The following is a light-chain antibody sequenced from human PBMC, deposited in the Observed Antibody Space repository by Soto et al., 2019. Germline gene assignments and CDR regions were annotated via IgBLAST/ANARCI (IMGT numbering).Light chain of an antibody. Sequence: QSVLTQPASVSGSPGQSITISCTGTSSDVGSYKFVSWYQQHPGKAPKLMIYEGSKRPSGVSNRFSGSKSGNTASLTISGLQAEDDADYYCGSYAGISTLVFGGGTKLTVL. CDR3: GSYAGISTLV. CDR1: SSDVGSYKF. V-gene: IGLV2-23*01. J-gene: IGLJ2*01. CDR2: EGS.